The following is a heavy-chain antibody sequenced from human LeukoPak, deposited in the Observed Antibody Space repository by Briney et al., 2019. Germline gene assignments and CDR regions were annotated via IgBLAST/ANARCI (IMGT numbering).Heavy chain of an antibody. CDR1: GGSFSGYY. CDR3: ARDRERGSGSPDY. J-gene: IGHJ4*02. V-gene: IGHV4-34*01. Sequence: SETLSLTCAVSGGSFSGYYWSWIRQPPGKGLEWIGEINHSGSTNYSPSLKRRVTISVDTSKNQFFLKLSSVTAADTAVYYCARDRERGSGSPDYWGQGTLVTVSS. CDR2: INHSGST. D-gene: IGHD3-10*01.